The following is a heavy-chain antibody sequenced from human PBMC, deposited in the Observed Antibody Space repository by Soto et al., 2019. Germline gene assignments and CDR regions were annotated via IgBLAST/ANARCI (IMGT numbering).Heavy chain of an antibody. D-gene: IGHD3-10*01. V-gene: IGHV4-39*01. CDR1: GGSISSSSYY. J-gene: IGHJ5*02. Sequence: QLQLQESGPGLVKPSETLSLTCTVSGGSISSSSYYWGWIRQPPGKGLEWIGSIYYSGSTYYNPSLKSRVTISVDTSKNQFSLKLSSVTAADTAVYYCARGLLWFGELLEGWGHNWFDPWGQGTLVTVSS. CDR3: ARGLLWFGELLEGWGHNWFDP. CDR2: IYYSGST.